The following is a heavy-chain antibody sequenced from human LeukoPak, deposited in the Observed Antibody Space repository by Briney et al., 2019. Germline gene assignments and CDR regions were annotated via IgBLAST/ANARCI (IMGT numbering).Heavy chain of an antibody. D-gene: IGHD7-27*01. J-gene: IGHJ4*02. V-gene: IGHV3-74*01. CDR2: INSDGSST. Sequence: GGSLRLSCAASGFTFSSYWMHWVRQAPGKGLVWVSRINSDGSSTNYADSVKGRFTISRDNAKNTLYLQVKSLRAEDTAVYYCPRGPSGWGSLDSWGQGTLVTVSS. CDR1: GFTFSSYW. CDR3: PRGPSGWGSLDS.